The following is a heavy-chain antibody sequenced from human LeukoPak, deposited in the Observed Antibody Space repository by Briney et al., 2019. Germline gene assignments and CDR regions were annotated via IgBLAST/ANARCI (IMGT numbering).Heavy chain of an antibody. CDR3: AGGRPNDYVWGSYRVEGYFDY. Sequence: ASVKVSCKASGYTFSSYDINWVRQATGQGLEWMGWMNPNSGNTGYAQKFQGRVTITRNTSISTAYMELSSLRSEDTAVYYCAGGRPNDYVWGSYRVEGYFDYWGQGTLVTVSS. V-gene: IGHV1-8*03. CDR2: MNPNSGNT. D-gene: IGHD3-16*02. J-gene: IGHJ4*02. CDR1: GYTFSSYD.